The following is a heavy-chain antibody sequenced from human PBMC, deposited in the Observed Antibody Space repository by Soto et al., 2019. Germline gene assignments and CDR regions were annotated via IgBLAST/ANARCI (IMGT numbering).Heavy chain of an antibody. J-gene: IGHJ4*02. CDR2: IYHSGST. CDR3: ASCFWSGYHV. D-gene: IGHD3-3*01. CDR1: GGSISSGGYS. Sequence: SETLSLTCAVSGGSISSGGYSWSWIRQPPGKGLEWIGYIYHSGSTYYSPSLKSRVTISVDRSKNQFSLKLSSVTAADTAVYYCASCFWSGYHVWGQGTLVTVSS. V-gene: IGHV4-30-2*01.